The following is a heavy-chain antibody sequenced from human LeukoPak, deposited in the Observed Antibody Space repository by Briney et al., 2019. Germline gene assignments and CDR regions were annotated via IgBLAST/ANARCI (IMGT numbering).Heavy chain of an antibody. V-gene: IGHV4-34*01. D-gene: IGHD5-12*01. CDR3: ARVWVRSRIDY. CDR1: GGSFSGYY. Sequence: SETLSLTCAVYGGSFSGYYWSWIRQPPGKGLEWIGEMNHSGSTNYNPSLKSRVTISVDTSKNQLSLKLSSVTAADTAVYYCARVWVRSRIDYWGQGTLVTVSS. CDR2: MNHSGST. J-gene: IGHJ4*02.